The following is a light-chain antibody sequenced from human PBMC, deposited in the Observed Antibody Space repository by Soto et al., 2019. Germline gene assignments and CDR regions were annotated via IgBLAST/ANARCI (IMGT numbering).Light chain of an antibody. V-gene: IGLV2-11*01. CDR2: DVS. Sequence: QSVLTQPRSVSGSPGQSVTISCTGTSSDVGGYNYVSWYQQHPGKAPKLMIYDVSKRPSGVPDRFSGSKSGNTASLTISGLQVEDEADYYCCSYAGSYTHVFGTGTKVTVL. CDR3: CSYAGSYTHV. CDR1: SSDVGGYNY. J-gene: IGLJ1*01.